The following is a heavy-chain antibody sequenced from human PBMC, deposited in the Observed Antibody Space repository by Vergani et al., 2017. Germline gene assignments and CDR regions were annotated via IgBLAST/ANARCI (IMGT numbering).Heavy chain of an antibody. J-gene: IGHJ4*02. CDR1: GFTFSSYG. D-gene: IGHD3-22*01. CDR3: ARVYRHYYDSSGYYSFDY. V-gene: IGHV3-30*03. CDR2: ISYDGSNK. Sequence: QVQLVESGGGVVQPGRSLRLSCAASGFTFSSYGMHWVRQAPGKGLEWVAVISYDGSNKYYADSVKGRFTISRDNSKNTLYLQMNSLRAEDTAVYYCARVYRHYYDSSGYYSFDYWGQGTLVTVSS.